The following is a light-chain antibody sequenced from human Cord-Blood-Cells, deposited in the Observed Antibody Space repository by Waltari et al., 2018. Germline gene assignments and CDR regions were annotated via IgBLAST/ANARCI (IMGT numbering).Light chain of an antibody. Sequence: QSALPQPASVSGSPGQSITISCTGHSSDVGGYTYVSWYQQHPGKAPKLMIYDVSNRPSGVSNRFSGSKSGNTASLTISGLQAEDEADYYCSSYTSSSTLVFGGGTKLTVL. J-gene: IGLJ2*01. CDR2: DVS. CDR3: SSYTSSSTLV. V-gene: IGLV2-14*01. CDR1: SSDVGGYTY.